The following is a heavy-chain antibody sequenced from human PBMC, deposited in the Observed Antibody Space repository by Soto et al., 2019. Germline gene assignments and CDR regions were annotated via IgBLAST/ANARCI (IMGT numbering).Heavy chain of an antibody. J-gene: IGHJ2*01. Sequence: QITLKESGPTLVKPTQTLTLTCTVSGFSLSTSGVGVGWIRQPPGTALEWLAIIYWDNDKRYSPSLKSRLTITKDTSKNQVVITMTDMDPVDTATYYCAHRRDDILTADYWYFDLWCRGSLVTVS. CDR3: AHRRDDILTADYWYFDL. CDR1: GFSLSTSGVG. CDR2: IYWDNDK. D-gene: IGHD3-9*01. V-gene: IGHV2-5*02.